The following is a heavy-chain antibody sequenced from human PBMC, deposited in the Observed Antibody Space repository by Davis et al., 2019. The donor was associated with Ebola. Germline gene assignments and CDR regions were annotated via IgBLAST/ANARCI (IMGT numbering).Heavy chain of an antibody. V-gene: IGHV3-30-3*01. CDR1: GFIFNTYA. CDR3: VRDIFATIRGTRGAFDI. Sequence: GGSLRLSCAASGFIFNTYAMHWVRQAPGRGPEWVAVVSYDGNTQLYADTVMGRFTISRDNSENTLYLQMNSLRSDDTAVYYCVRDIFATIRGTRGAFDIRGQGTMVTVSS. CDR2: VSYDGNTQ. D-gene: IGHD1-7*01. J-gene: IGHJ3*02.